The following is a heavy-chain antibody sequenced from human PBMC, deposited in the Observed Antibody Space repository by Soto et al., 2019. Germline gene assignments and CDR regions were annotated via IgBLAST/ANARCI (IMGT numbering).Heavy chain of an antibody. Sequence: ASVKVSCKASGYTFTSYGISWVRQAPGQGLEWMGWISAYNGNTNYAQKLQGRVTMTTDTSTSTAYMELRSLRSDDTAVYYCARDGVLRFLEWLSTKNWFDPWGQGTLVTVSS. V-gene: IGHV1-18*01. D-gene: IGHD3-3*01. CDR3: ARDGVLRFLEWLSTKNWFDP. J-gene: IGHJ5*02. CDR2: ISAYNGNT. CDR1: GYTFTSYG.